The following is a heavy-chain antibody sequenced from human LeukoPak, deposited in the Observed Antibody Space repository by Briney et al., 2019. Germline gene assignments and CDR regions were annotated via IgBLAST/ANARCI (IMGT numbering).Heavy chain of an antibody. CDR3: ARVLEYSGRWFDP. V-gene: IGHV1-69*04. Sequence: SVKLSCKASGVTFSSYAISWVRQAPGQGLEWMGRIIPIFGIANYAQKFQGRVTITADKSTSTAYMELSSLRSEDTAVYYCARVLEYSGRWFDPWGQGTLVTVSS. D-gene: IGHD3-3*01. CDR2: IIPIFGIA. J-gene: IGHJ5*02. CDR1: GVTFSSYA.